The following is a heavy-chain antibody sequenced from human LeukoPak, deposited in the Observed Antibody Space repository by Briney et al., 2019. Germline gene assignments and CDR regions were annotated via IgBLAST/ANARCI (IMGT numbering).Heavy chain of an antibody. V-gene: IGHV1-46*01. CDR3: ARVEGYGSGSYTFDY. CDR1: GYTFTSYY. J-gene: IGHJ4*02. CDR2: INPSGGST. Sequence: GASVKVSCKASGYTFTSYYMHWVRQAPGQGFEWMGIINPSGGSTSYAQKFQGRVTMTRDTSTSTVYMELSSLRSEDTAVYYCARVEGYGSGSYTFDYWGQGTLVTVSS. D-gene: IGHD3-10*01.